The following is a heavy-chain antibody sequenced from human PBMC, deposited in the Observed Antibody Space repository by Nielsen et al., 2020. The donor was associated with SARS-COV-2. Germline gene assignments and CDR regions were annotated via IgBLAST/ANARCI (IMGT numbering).Heavy chain of an antibody. CDR1: GYTFSNYA. V-gene: IGHV1-3*01. J-gene: IGHJ4*02. Sequence: ASVKVSCKASGYTFSNYAMHWVRQAPGQRLELMGWINAGYGNTKYSQKFQGRVTITRDTSASTAYLELSSLRSEDTAVYFCAREGSSWSFDYWGQGTPVTVSS. CDR2: INAGYGNT. D-gene: IGHD6-13*01. CDR3: AREGSSWSFDY.